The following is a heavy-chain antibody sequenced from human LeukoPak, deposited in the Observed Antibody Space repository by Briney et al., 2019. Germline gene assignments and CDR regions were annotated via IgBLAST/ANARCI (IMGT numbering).Heavy chain of an antibody. Sequence: GGSLRLSCAASGFTFADYTMHWIRQPPGRGLEWVSLISWDRSSTFYADSVKGRFAISRDNSKHSLYLHMNSLTADDTAFYYCAKGRPYYYDTSGFFLWGQGTPVTVSS. CDR3: AKGRPYYYDTSGFFL. V-gene: IGHV3-43*01. J-gene: IGHJ4*02. D-gene: IGHD3-22*01. CDR2: ISWDRSST. CDR1: GFTFADYT.